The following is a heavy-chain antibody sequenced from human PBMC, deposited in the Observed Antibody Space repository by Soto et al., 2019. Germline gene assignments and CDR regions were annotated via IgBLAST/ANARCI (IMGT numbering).Heavy chain of an antibody. CDR3: ARGTSGSYLSNWFDP. V-gene: IGHV4-31*03. CDR2: IYYSGST. D-gene: IGHD3-10*01. CDR1: GGSISSGGYY. Sequence: KTSETLSLTCTVSGGSISSGGYYWSWIRQHPGKGLEWIGYIYYSGSTYYNPSLKSRVTISVDTSKNQFSLKLSSVTAADTAVYYCARGTSGSYLSNWFDPWGQGTLVTVSS. J-gene: IGHJ5*02.